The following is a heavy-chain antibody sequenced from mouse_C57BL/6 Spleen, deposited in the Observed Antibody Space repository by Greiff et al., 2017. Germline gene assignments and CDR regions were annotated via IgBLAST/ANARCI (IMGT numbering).Heavy chain of an antibody. Sequence: QVQLQQPGAELVKPGASVTLSCKASGYTSTSYWMHWLKQRPGRGLEWIGMIHPNSGSTNYNEKFKNKTTLTVDKSSSTTYMQLSSLTSEDSAVYYCARSGDYYAMDYWGQGTSVTVSS. J-gene: IGHJ4*01. V-gene: IGHV1-64*01. CDR3: ARSGDYYAMDY. CDR2: IHPNSGST. D-gene: IGHD3-1*01. CDR1: GYTSTSYW.